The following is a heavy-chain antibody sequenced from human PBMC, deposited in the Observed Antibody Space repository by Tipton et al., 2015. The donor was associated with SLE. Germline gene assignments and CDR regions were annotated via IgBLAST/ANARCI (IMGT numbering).Heavy chain of an antibody. Sequence: SLRLSCAASGFTFSSYAMHWVRQAPGKGLEWVAVISYDGNNKYYADSVKGRFTISRDNSKNTLYLQMNSLRAEDTAVYYCARSGSWYFLDYWGQGTLVTVSS. CDR1: GFTFSSYA. CDR2: ISYDGNNK. D-gene: IGHD6-13*01. V-gene: IGHV3-30-3*01. J-gene: IGHJ4*02. CDR3: ARSGSWYFLDY.